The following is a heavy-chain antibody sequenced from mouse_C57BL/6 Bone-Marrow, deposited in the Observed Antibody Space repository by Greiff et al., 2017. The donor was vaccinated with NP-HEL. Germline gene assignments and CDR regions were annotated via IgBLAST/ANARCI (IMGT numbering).Heavy chain of an antibody. J-gene: IGHJ2*01. CDR1: GFTFNTYA. V-gene: IGHV10-3*01. CDR3: VIEDYYCSSYYFDY. D-gene: IGHD1-1*01. Sequence: EVMLVESGGGLVQPKGSLKLSCAASGFTFNTYAMHWVRQAPGKGLEWVARIRSKSSNYATYYADSVKDRFTISRDDSQSMLYLQMNNLKTEDTAMYYCVIEDYYCSSYYFDYWGQGTTLTVSS. CDR2: IRSKSSNYAT.